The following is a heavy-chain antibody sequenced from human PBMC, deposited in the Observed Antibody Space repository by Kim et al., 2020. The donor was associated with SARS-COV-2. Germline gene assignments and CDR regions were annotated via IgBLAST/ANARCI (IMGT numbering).Heavy chain of an antibody. CDR2: IKQDGSEK. Sequence: GGSLRLSCAASGFTFSSYWMSWVRQAPGKGLEWVANIKQDGSEKYYVDSVKGRFTISRDNAKNSLYLQMNSLRAEDTAVYYCARRDGSGSYYLAYWGQGTLVTVSS. CDR1: GFTFSSYW. J-gene: IGHJ4*02. CDR3: ARRDGSGSYYLAY. V-gene: IGHV3-7*03. D-gene: IGHD3-10*01.